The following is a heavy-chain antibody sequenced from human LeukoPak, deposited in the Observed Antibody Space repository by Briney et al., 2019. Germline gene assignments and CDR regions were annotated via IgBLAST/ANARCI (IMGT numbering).Heavy chain of an antibody. Sequence: GGSLRLSCAASGFTFSSYAMSWVRQAPGKGLEWVSAISGSGGSTYYADSVKGRFTISRDNSKNTLYLQMNSLRAEDTAVYYCAKGNERENYYDSSGYYDYWGQGTLVTVSS. J-gene: IGHJ4*02. CDR2: ISGSGGST. CDR1: GFTFSSYA. D-gene: IGHD3-22*01. V-gene: IGHV3-23*01. CDR3: AKGNERENYYDSSGYYDY.